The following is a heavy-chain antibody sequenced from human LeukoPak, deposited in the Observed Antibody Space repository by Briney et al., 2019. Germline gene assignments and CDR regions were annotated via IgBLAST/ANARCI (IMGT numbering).Heavy chain of an antibody. D-gene: IGHD6-19*01. V-gene: IGHV4-59*11. CDR3: ARDQSSGWFDP. Sequence: SETLSLTCIVSGGSISYHYWSWIRQPPGKGLGWIGYIYYTGSTNYNPSLKSRVTMSVDTSKNQFSLKLSSVTAADTAVYYCARDQSSGWFDPWGQGTLVTVSS. J-gene: IGHJ5*02. CDR1: GGSISYHY. CDR2: IYYTGST.